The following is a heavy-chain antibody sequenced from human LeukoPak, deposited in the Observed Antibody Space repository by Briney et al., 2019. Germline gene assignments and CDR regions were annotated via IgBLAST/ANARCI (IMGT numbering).Heavy chain of an antibody. V-gene: IGHV1-2*02. CDR3: ARASLGV. J-gene: IGHJ4*02. CDR1: GYTFTGYY. Sequence: ASVKVSCTASGYTFTGYYIHWVRQAPGQGLEWMGWINPNSGGTNYAQKFQGRVTMTRDTSISTAYMELSSLRSDDTAIYYCARASLGVWGQRTLVTVSS. D-gene: IGHD2-2*01. CDR2: INPNSGGT.